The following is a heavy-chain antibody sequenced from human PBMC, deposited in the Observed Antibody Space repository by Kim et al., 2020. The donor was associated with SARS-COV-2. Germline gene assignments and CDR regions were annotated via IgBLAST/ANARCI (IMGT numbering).Heavy chain of an antibody. CDR3: TRDRGYCSSTSCYALTGDAFDI. CDR2: IRSKAYGGTT. CDR1: GFTFGDYA. D-gene: IGHD2-2*01. Sequence: GGSLRLSCTASGFTFGDYAMSWFRQAPGKGLEWVGFIRSKAYGGTTEYAASVKGRFTISRDDSKSIAYLQMNSLKTEDTAVYYCTRDRGYCSSTSCYALTGDAFDIWGQGTMVTVSS. J-gene: IGHJ3*02. V-gene: IGHV3-49*03.